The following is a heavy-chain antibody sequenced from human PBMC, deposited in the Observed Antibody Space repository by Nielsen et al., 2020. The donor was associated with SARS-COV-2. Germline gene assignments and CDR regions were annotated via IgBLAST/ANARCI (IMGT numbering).Heavy chain of an antibody. CDR2: ISSSGSTI. CDR3: ARDSSGWYALTTYYYYGMDV. V-gene: IGHV3-11*04. D-gene: IGHD6-19*01. Sequence: GESLKISCAASGFTFSDYYMSWIRQAPGKGLEWVSYISSSGSTIYYADSVKGRFTISRDNAKNSLYLHMNSLRAEDTAVYYCARDSSGWYALTTYYYYGMDVLGQGTTVTVSS. CDR1: GFTFSDYY. J-gene: IGHJ6*02.